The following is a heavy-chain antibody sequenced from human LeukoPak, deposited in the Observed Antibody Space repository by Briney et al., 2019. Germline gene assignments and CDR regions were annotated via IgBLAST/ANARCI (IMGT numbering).Heavy chain of an antibody. D-gene: IGHD2-2*01. CDR1: GFTFSSYS. CDR2: ISSSSSYL. Sequence: GGSLRLSCAASGFTFSSYSMNWVRQAPGKGLEWVSSISSSSSYLYYADSVKGRFTISRDNAKNSLYLQMNSLRAEDTAVYYCAREEDIVVVPAAMRGYFDYWGQGTLVTVSS. V-gene: IGHV3-21*01. J-gene: IGHJ4*02. CDR3: AREEDIVVVPAAMRGYFDY.